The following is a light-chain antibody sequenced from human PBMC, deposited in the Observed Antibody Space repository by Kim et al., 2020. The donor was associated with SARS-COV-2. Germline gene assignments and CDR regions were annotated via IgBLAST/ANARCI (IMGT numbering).Light chain of an antibody. Sequence: EVVLTQSPATLSVSPGKRVTLSCRASQDVSTKLIWYQQKRGQAPRLLIFGASTRATGIPARFSGSGSGTEFTLTISSLQSEDFAVYYCQQHNNWPYTFGQGTKLEIK. CDR1: QDVSTK. V-gene: IGKV3-15*01. J-gene: IGKJ2*01. CDR2: GAS. CDR3: QQHNNWPYT.